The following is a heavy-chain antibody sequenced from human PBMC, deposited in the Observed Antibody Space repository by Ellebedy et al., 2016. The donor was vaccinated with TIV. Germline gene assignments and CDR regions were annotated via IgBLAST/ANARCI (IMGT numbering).Heavy chain of an antibody. CDR1: GFTFDDYA. CDR3: ARGSRVRDYYYYYMDV. CDR2: ISYDGSNK. D-gene: IGHD2-2*01. J-gene: IGHJ6*03. V-gene: IGHV3-30*03. Sequence: GESLKISCAASGFTFDDYAMHWVRQAPGKGLEWVAVISYDGSNKYYADSVKGRFTISRDNAKNSLYLQMNSLRAEDTAVYYCARGSRVRDYYYYYMDVWGKGTTVTVSS.